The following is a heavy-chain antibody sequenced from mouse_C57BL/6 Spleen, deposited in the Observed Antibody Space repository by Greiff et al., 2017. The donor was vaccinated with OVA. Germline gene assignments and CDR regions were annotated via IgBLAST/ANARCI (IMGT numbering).Heavy chain of an antibody. CDR2: IYPGDGDT. Sequence: VQLQQSGPELVKPGASVKISCKASGYAFSSSWMNWVKQRPGKGLEWIGRIYPGDGDTNYNGKFKGKATLTADKSSSTAYMQLSSLTSEDSAVYFCARSLYDYGFAYWGQGTLVTVSA. J-gene: IGHJ3*01. D-gene: IGHD2-4*01. CDR1: GYAFSSSW. V-gene: IGHV1-82*01. CDR3: ARSLYDYGFAY.